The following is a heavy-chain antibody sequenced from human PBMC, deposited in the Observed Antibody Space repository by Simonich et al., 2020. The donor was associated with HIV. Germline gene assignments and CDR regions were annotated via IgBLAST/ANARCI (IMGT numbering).Heavy chain of an antibody. D-gene: IGHD3-22*01. Sequence: QVQLVQSGAEVKKPGASVKVSCKVSGYTLTELSMHWVRQAPGKGLEWMGGFYPAIGKPFYAQKSQGRVTMTEDTSTDTASMELRSLRSEDTAVYYCATESPLYDSSGVDFCFDYWGQGTLVTVSS. CDR2: FYPAIGKP. J-gene: IGHJ4*02. V-gene: IGHV1-24*01. CDR1: GYTLTELS. CDR3: ATESPLYDSSGVDFCFDY.